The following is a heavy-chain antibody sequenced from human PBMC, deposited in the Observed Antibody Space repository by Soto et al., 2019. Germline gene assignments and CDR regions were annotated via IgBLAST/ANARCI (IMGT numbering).Heavy chain of an antibody. J-gene: IGHJ5*02. CDR3: AILRYSSSWYHNNWFDP. V-gene: IGHV4-34*01. D-gene: IGHD6-13*01. Sequence: SETLSLTCAVYGGSFSGYYWSWIRQPPGKGLEWIGEINHSGSTNYNPSLKSRVTISVDTSKNQFSLKLSSVTAADTAVYYCAILRYSSSWYHNNWFDPWGQETLVTVSS. CDR1: GGSFSGYY. CDR2: INHSGST.